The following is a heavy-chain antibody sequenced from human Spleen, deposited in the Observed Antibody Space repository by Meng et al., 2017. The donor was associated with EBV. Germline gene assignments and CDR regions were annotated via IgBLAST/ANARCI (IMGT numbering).Heavy chain of an antibody. CDR1: GYTFSNNA. D-gene: IGHD1-26*01. Sequence: PLVQSGSEFKKPGASVMVSCQASGYTFSNNAMHWVRQAPGQGLEWMGWINTNDGNPTYAQDFTGRFVFSLDTSVNTAYLQITNLKADDTAVYYCARLVRGRFYFDHWGQGTLVTVSS. CDR2: INTNDGNP. V-gene: IGHV7-4-1*02. J-gene: IGHJ4*02. CDR3: ARLVRGRFYFDH.